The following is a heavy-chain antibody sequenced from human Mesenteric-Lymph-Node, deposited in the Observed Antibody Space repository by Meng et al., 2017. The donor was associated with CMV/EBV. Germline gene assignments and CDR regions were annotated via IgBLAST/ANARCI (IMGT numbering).Heavy chain of an antibody. CDR1: GASISSSNW. J-gene: IGHJ4*02. V-gene: IGHV4-4*02. CDR2: IYQSGRT. CDR3: AGIDCSGGSCHSIDY. D-gene: IGHD2-15*01. Sequence: SGASISSSNWWSWVRQPPGKGLEWIGEIYQSGRTNYNPSLKSRVTISVDKSRSQFSLKVASLTAADTAVYYCAGIDCSGGSCHSIDYWGQGALVTVSS.